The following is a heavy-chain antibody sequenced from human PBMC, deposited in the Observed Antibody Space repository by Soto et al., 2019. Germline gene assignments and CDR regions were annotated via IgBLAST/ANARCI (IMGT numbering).Heavy chain of an antibody. CDR2: ISGSGGST. V-gene: IGHV3-23*01. J-gene: IGHJ2*01. Sequence: EVQLLESGGGLVQPGGSLRLSCAASGFTFTSYAMNWVRQAPGKGLEWVSVISGSGGSTYYADSVKGRFTISRDNSKNTMYLQMNSLRAEDTAVYYCANRTTGWYFELWGRGTLVTVSS. CDR3: ANRTTGWYFEL. CDR1: GFTFTSYA.